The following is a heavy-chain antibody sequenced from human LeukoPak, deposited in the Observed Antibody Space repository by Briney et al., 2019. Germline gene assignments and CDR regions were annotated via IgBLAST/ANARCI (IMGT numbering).Heavy chain of an antibody. Sequence: GGSLRLCCAASGFTFSDYAMSWVRQTPGKGLEWVSAITTGGATTFYADDLKGRFTISRDNSDNTLYLQVNSLRPEDTAVYYCAKVSSGGWFPHYWGQGTLVTVSS. V-gene: IGHV3-23*01. CDR2: ITTGGATT. CDR3: AKVSSGGWFPHY. CDR1: GFTFSDYA. J-gene: IGHJ4*02. D-gene: IGHD6-19*01.